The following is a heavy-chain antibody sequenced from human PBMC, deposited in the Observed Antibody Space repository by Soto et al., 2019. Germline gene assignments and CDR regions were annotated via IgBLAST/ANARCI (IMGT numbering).Heavy chain of an antibody. V-gene: IGHV1-8*01. Sequence: ASVKVSCKASGYTFTSYDINWVRQATGQGLEWMGWMNPNSGNTGYAQKFQGRVTMTRNTSISTAYMELSSLRSEDTAVYYCARAVWFGENYYYYYMDVRGKGITVTVSS. D-gene: IGHD3-10*01. CDR3: ARAVWFGENYYYYYMDV. J-gene: IGHJ6*03. CDR2: MNPNSGNT. CDR1: GYTFTSYD.